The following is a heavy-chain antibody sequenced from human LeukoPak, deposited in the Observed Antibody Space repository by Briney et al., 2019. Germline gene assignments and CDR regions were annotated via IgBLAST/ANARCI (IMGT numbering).Heavy chain of an antibody. D-gene: IGHD3-10*01. V-gene: IGHV4-30-4*01. Sequence: SETLSLTCTLSVGSINSGAYCWSWIRQPPGKGLEWIGYIYYSGITYYNPSLKSRVTMSFDTSKNHFSLRLTSVTSADTAVDYCAGERYSLGSGGLADLYYSIDVWGQGTTVTVSS. CDR2: IYYSGIT. CDR1: VGSINSGAYC. J-gene: IGHJ6*02. CDR3: AGERYSLGSGGLADLYYSIDV.